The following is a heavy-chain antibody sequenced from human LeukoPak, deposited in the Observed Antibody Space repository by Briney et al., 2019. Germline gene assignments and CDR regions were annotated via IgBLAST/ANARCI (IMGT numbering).Heavy chain of an antibody. J-gene: IGHJ4*02. V-gene: IGHV1-18*01. CDR1: GYTFTSYG. CDR3: ARDLRRSAMVNYFDY. D-gene: IGHD5-18*01. Sequence: EASVTVSCKASGYTFTSYGISWVRQAPGQGLEWMGWISAYNGNTNYAQKLQGRVTMTTDTSTSTAYMELRSLRSDDTAVYYCARDLRRSAMVNYFDYWGQGTLVTVSS. CDR2: ISAYNGNT.